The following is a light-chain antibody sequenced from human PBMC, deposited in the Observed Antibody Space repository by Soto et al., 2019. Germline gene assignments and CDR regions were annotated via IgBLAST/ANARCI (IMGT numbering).Light chain of an antibody. J-gene: IGLJ2*01. CDR2: EVS. CDR1: SSDVGSYNL. CDR3: CSYAGSSTHVV. V-gene: IGLV2-23*02. Sequence: QSALTQPASVSGSPGQSITISCTGTSSDVGSYNLVSWYQQYPGKAPKLMIFEVSKRPSGVSDRFSGSKSANTASLTISGLQAEDEADYYCCSYAGSSTHVVFGGGTKLTVL.